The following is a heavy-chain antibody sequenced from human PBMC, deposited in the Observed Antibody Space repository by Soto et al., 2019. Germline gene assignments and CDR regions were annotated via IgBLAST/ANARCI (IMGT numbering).Heavy chain of an antibody. CDR2: IKEDGSEK. D-gene: IGHD1-1*01. CDR1: GFTFSSYA. CDR3: ARTTAFET. Sequence: GGSLRLSCAASGFTFSSYAMSWVRQAPGKGLEWVANIKEDGSEKNYVDSVKGRFTISRDNAKNPLYLQMNSLRAEDTAVYYCARTTAFETWGQGTMVTVSS. J-gene: IGHJ3*02. V-gene: IGHV3-7*05.